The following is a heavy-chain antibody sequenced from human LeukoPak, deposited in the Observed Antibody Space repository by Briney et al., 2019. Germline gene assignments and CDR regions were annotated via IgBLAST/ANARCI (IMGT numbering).Heavy chain of an antibody. D-gene: IGHD6-13*01. J-gene: IGHJ4*02. CDR3: ASRRMYSSSWPDY. CDR2: ISWNSGRV. V-gene: IGHV3-9*01. Sequence: GGSLRLSCVVSGFTFADYAMHWVRQTPGKGLEWVAGISWNSGRVGYVDSVRGRFTISRDNAKNTLYLQMNSLRAEDTAVYYCASRRMYSSSWPDYWGQGTLVTVSS. CDR1: GFTFADYA.